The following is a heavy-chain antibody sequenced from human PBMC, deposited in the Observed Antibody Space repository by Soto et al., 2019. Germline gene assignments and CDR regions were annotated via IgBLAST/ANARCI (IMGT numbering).Heavy chain of an antibody. Sequence: GGSLRLSCAASGFTFSSYAMSWVRQAPGKGLEWVSAISGSGGSTYYADSVKGRFTISRDNSKNTLYLQMNSLRAEDTAVYYCAKEEFVAAKAGTSYYYYYGMDVWGQGTTVTVSS. V-gene: IGHV3-23*01. J-gene: IGHJ6*02. D-gene: IGHD2-15*01. CDR2: ISGSGGST. CDR1: GFTFSSYA. CDR3: AKEEFVAAKAGTSYYYYYGMDV.